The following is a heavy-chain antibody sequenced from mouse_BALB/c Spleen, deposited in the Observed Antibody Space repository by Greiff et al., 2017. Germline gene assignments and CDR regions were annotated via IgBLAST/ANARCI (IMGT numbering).Heavy chain of an antibody. CDR3: ARESYGYRDY. V-gene: IGHV1-12*01. CDR1: GYTFTSYN. Sequence: QVQLQQSGAELVKPGASVKMSCKASGYTFTSYNMHWVKQTPGQGLEWIGAIYPGNGDTSYNQKFKGKATLTADKSSSTAYMQLSSLTSEDSAVYYCARESYGYRDYWGQGTTLTVSS. J-gene: IGHJ2*01. D-gene: IGHD1-2*01. CDR2: IYPGNGDT.